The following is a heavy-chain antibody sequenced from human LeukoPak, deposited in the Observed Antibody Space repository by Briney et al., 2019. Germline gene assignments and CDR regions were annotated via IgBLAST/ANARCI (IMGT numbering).Heavy chain of an antibody. J-gene: IGHJ6*03. Sequence: ASVKVSCKASGGTFSSYAISWVRQATGQGLEWMGGIIPIFGTANYAQKFQGRVTITTDESTSTAYMELSSLRSEDTAVYYCARVGDFWSGYSYYYYYYMDVWGKGTTVTVSS. V-gene: IGHV1-69*05. D-gene: IGHD3-3*01. CDR2: IIPIFGTA. CDR3: ARVGDFWSGYSYYYYYYMDV. CDR1: GGTFSSYA.